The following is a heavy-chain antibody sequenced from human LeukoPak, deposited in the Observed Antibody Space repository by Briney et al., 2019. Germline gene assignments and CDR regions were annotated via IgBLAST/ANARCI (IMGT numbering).Heavy chain of an antibody. D-gene: IGHD3-3*01. J-gene: IGHJ4*02. CDR3: ARGNYDFWSDYNGASDC. Sequence: SETLSLTCNVSHASIKTYYWSWIRQVPGKGLEWIGDIYYTGTTNYNPSLKSRVTISVDTSNNQFSLTLNSETAADTAVYYCARGNYDFWSDYNGASDCWGQGTLVTVSS. CDR2: IYYTGTT. CDR1: HASIKTYY. V-gene: IGHV4-59*01.